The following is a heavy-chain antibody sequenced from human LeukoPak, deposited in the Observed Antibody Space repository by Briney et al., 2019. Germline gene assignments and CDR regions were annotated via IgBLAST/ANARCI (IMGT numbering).Heavy chain of an antibody. Sequence: GESLKISCKGSGYSFTNYWIGWVRQMPGKGLEWMGIIYPGDSDTKYSPSFQGQVAISADKSISTAYLQWSSLKASDTAMYYCATLRSGYYYDYFDYWGQGTLVTVSS. CDR3: ATLRSGYYYDYFDY. J-gene: IGHJ4*02. CDR2: IYPGDSDT. D-gene: IGHD3-22*01. CDR1: GYSFTNYW. V-gene: IGHV5-51*01.